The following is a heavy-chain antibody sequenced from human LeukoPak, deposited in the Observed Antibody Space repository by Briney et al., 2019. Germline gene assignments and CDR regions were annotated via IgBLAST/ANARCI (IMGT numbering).Heavy chain of an antibody. Sequence: ASVKVSCKASGYTFTAYYMHWMRQAPGQGLEWMGWIHPGSGGTNYAPKFQGRVTMTRDTSISTAYMELTGLTSDDTAVYYCASATYSDYNDFDFWGQGTLVTVSS. J-gene: IGHJ4*02. CDR3: ASATYSDYNDFDF. V-gene: IGHV1-2*02. D-gene: IGHD4-11*01. CDR1: GYTFTAYY. CDR2: IHPGSGGT.